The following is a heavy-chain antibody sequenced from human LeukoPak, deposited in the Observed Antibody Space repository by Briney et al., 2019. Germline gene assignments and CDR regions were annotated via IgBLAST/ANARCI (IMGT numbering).Heavy chain of an antibody. J-gene: IGHJ3*02. CDR3: AGGDDYDDAFDI. CDR2: ISYDGRNK. CDR1: GFTFSNDG. V-gene: IGHV3-30*03. D-gene: IGHD4-17*01. Sequence: PGRSLRLSCAASGFTFSNDGMHWVRQAPGKGLEWVAVISYDGRNKYYADSLKGRFTISRDNSKNTLYLQMNSLRAEDTALYYCAGGDDYDDAFDIWGQGTMVTVSS.